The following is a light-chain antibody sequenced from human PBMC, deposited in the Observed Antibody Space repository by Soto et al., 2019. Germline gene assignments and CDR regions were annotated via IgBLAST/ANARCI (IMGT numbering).Light chain of an antibody. Sequence: DIVMTQSPDSLAVSLGERATINCKSSQSVLYSSNNKNYLAWYQQKPGQPPKLLIYWASTRESGVPDRFSGSGSVTDFTLTISSLQAEDVAVYYCQQYYSTPWTFSQGTKVDIK. V-gene: IGKV4-1*01. CDR1: QSVLYSSNNKNY. J-gene: IGKJ1*01. CDR3: QQYYSTPWT. CDR2: WAS.